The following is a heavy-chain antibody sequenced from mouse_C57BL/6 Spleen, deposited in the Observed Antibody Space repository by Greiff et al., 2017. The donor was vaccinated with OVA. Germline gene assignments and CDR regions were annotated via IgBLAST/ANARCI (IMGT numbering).Heavy chain of an antibody. D-gene: IGHD4-1*01. CDR1: GFTFSDYY. J-gene: IGHJ3*01. CDR3: ARPHWDAWFAY. Sequence: EVHLVESGGGLVQPGGSLKLSCAASGFTFSDYYMYWVRQTPEKRLEWVAYISNGGGSTYYPDTVKGRFTISRDNAKNTLYLQMSRLKSEDTAMYYCARPHWDAWFAYWGQGTLVTVSA. V-gene: IGHV5-12*01. CDR2: ISNGGGST.